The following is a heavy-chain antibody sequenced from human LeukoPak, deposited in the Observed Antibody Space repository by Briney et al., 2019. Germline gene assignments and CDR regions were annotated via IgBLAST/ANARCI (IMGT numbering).Heavy chain of an antibody. V-gene: IGHV3-21*01. Sequence: GGSLRLSCAASGFTFDDYAMHWVRQAPGKGLEWVSSISSSSSYIYYADSVKGRFTISRDNAKNSLYLQMNSLRAEDTAVYYCAREVYYYDSSGYDHNAFDIWGQGTMVTVSS. CDR1: GFTFDDYA. CDR3: AREVYYYDSSGYDHNAFDI. J-gene: IGHJ3*02. CDR2: ISSSSSYI. D-gene: IGHD3-22*01.